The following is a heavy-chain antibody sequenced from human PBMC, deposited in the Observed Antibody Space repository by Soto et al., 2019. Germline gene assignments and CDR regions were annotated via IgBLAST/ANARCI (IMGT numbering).Heavy chain of an antibody. V-gene: IGHV2-5*02. J-gene: IGHJ5*02. D-gene: IGHD3-3*01. CDR1: GFSLSTSGVG. Sequence: QITLKESGHTLVKPTQTLTLTCTISGFSLSTSGVGVGWIRQPPGKALEWLALIYWDDDKRYSPSLKSRLHMIKDTSKNQVGLTMTTMDHVDTTTYYGATKSDYYHDFWSGYYGRWFDPWGQGTLVTVSS. CDR2: IYWDDDK. CDR3: ATKSDYYHDFWSGYYGRWFDP.